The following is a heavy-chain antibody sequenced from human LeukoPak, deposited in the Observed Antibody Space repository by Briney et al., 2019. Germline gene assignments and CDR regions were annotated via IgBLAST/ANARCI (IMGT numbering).Heavy chain of an antibody. CDR1: GGTISSYA. J-gene: IGHJ4*02. Sequence: GASVKVSCKASGGTISSYAISWVRQAPGEGLEWMGRIIPLLDIRDFAQKFQGRVTFTADTSTSTAYMELSSLRSDDTAVYFCARGFRGSHNEGSGYADYWGQGTLVTVSS. D-gene: IGHD3-22*01. V-gene: IGHV1-69*04. CDR2: IIPLLDIR. CDR3: ARGFRGSHNEGSGYADY.